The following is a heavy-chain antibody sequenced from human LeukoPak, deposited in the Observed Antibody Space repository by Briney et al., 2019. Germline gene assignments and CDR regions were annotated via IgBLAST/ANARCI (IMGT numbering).Heavy chain of an antibody. CDR1: GTSITPYS. V-gene: IGHV4-4*09. J-gene: IGHJ3*02. D-gene: IGHD5-24*01. CDR2: FYTSGNT. Sequence: PSETLPLTCSVSGTSITPYSWSWIRQPPGRGLEWIGYFYTSGNTHQNPSLKSRVTMTIDASKNQFSLRLSSMTAADTAVYYCARHRAEMATITDDTFDMWGQGTMVTVSS. CDR3: ARHRAEMATITDDTFDM.